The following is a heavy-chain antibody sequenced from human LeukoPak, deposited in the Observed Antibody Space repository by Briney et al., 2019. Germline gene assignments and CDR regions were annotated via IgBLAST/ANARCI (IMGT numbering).Heavy chain of an antibody. Sequence: GGSLRLSCAASGFTFRSYWISWVRQAPGKGREWVANINQGGSVQYYMDSVKGRFTISRDDAKNSLYVQMNSLRDEDTAVYYCARVEYSGWNLEYWGQGTLVTVSS. D-gene: IGHD5-12*01. CDR1: GFTFRSYW. J-gene: IGHJ4*02. V-gene: IGHV3-7*01. CDR2: INQGGSVQ. CDR3: ARVEYSGWNLEY.